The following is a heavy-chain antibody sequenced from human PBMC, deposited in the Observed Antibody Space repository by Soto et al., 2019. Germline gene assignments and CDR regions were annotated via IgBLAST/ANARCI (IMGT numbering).Heavy chain of an antibody. J-gene: IGHJ3*02. CDR3: ARDRPDKPMIVAQGAFDI. V-gene: IGHV3-30-3*01. Sequence: GGSLRLSCAASGFTFSSYAMHWVRQAPGKGLEWVAVISYDGSTYYADSVKGRFTISRDNSKNTLYLQMNSLRAEDTAVYYCARDRPDKPMIVAQGAFDIWGQGTMVTVSS. CDR1: GFTFSSYA. CDR2: ISYDGST. D-gene: IGHD3-22*01.